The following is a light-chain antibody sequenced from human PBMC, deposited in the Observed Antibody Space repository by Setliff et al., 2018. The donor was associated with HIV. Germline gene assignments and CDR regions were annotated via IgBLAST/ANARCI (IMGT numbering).Light chain of an antibody. J-gene: IGLJ1*01. CDR3: QSYDSSLSGYV. V-gene: IGLV1-40*01. CDR2: GNS. CDR1: SSNIGAGYD. Sequence: QSALTQPPSVSGAPGQRVTISCTGGSSNIGAGYDVHWYKQLPGTAPKPLIYGNSNRPSGVPDRFSGSKSGTSASLAITGLQAEDEADYYCQSYDSSLSGYVFGTGTKVT.